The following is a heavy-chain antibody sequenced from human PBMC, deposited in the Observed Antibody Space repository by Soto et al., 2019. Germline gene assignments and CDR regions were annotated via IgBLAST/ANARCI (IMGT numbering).Heavy chain of an antibody. CDR2: GSANGQVI. Sequence: EVQLLESGGGLVQPGGSLRLSCAASGFTFSSSAISWVRQAPGKGLEWVSAGSANGQVIYYADSVRGRFTISRDNSKHTVFLHMDSLSAEATAVYYFAKDRHSPRDYFHSWGQGTLVTVSS. CDR3: AKDRHSPRDYFHS. V-gene: IGHV3-23*01. CDR1: GFTFSSSA. J-gene: IGHJ4*02.